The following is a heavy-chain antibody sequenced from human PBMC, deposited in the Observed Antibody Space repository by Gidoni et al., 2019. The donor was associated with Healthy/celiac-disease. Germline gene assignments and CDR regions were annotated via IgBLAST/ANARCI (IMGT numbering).Heavy chain of an antibody. V-gene: IGHV3-33*01. D-gene: IGHD3-3*01. CDR2: IWYDGSNK. CDR1: GFTFSSYG. CDR3: AREAGDRLRFLEWLSSDYYYYGMDV. J-gene: IGHJ6*02. Sequence: QVQLVESGGGVVQPGRSLRLSCAASGFTFSSYGMHWVRQAPGKGLGWVAVIWYDGSNKYYADSVKGRFTISRDNSKNTLYLQMNSLRAEDTAVYYCAREAGDRLRFLEWLSSDYYYYGMDVWGQGTTVTVSS.